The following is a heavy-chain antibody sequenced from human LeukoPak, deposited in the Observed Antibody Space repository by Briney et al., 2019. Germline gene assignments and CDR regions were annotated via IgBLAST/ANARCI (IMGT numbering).Heavy chain of an antibody. CDR3: AREAGADCSGGSCYRLYYFDY. CDR2: ISYDGSNK. D-gene: IGHD2-15*01. J-gene: IGHJ4*02. CDR1: GFTFSSYA. V-gene: IGHV3-30-3*01. Sequence: PGRSPRLSCAASGFTFSSYAMHWVRQAPGKELEWVAVISYDGSNKYYADSVKGRFTISRDNSKNTLYLQMNSLRAEDTAVYYCAREAGADCSGGSCYRLYYFDYWGQGTLVTVSS.